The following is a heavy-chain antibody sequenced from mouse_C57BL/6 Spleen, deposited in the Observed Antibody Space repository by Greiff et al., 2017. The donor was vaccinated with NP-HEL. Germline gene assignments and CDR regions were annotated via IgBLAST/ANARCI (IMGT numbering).Heavy chain of an antibody. CDR3: VRHDYYGSSYAMDY. Sequence: EVKLMESGGGLVQPKGSLKLSCAASGFSFNTYAMNWVRQAPGKGVEWVARIRSKSNNYATYYADSVKDRFTISRDDSESMLYLQMNNLKTEDTAMYYCVRHDYYGSSYAMDYWGQGTSVTVSS. D-gene: IGHD1-1*01. V-gene: IGHV10-1*01. J-gene: IGHJ4*01. CDR2: IRSKSNNYAT. CDR1: GFSFNTYA.